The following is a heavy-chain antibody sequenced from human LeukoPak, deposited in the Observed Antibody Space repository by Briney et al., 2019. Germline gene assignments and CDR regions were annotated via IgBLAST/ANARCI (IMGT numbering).Heavy chain of an antibody. J-gene: IGHJ4*02. CDR2: ISSDGSNK. D-gene: IGHD6-19*01. CDR1: GFTFSTYG. V-gene: IGHV3-30*18. CDR3: AKRYSSGWEFDY. Sequence: PGRSLRLSCAASGFTFSTYGIHWVRQAPGKGLEWVAAISSDGSNKHYADSVKGRFTIARDNSKNTLYLQMNSLGAEDTAVYYRAKRYSSGWEFDYWGQGTLVTVSS.